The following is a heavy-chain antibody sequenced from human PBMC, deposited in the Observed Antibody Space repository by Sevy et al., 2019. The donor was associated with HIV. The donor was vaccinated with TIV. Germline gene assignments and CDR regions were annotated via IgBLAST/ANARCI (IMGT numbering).Heavy chain of an antibody. CDR1: GFTFSIYT. V-gene: IGHV3-21*01. Sequence: GGSLRLSCAASGFTFSIYTLNWVRQAPGKGLEWVSSISPTSSYIYYADSVKGRFSISRDNAKNSLFLQMNSQRADDTAIYYCAKEDSNGVCYSSWGQGTLVTVSS. CDR3: AKEDSNGVCYSS. CDR2: ISPTSSYI. J-gene: IGHJ5*02. D-gene: IGHD2-21*01.